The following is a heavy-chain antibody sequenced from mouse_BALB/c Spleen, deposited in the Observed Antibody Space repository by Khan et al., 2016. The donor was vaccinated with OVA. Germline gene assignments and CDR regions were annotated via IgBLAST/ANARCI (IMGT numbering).Heavy chain of an antibody. CDR2: IWGGGST. CDR1: EFSLSRYS. V-gene: IGHV2-6-4*01. J-gene: IGHJ1*01. Sequence: QVQLKESGPGLVAPSQSLSITCTVSEFSLSRYSVHWVRQPPGKGLEWLGIIWGGGSTDYNSALKSRLSISKDNSKSQVFLKMNSLQTDDTAMYSCARDRDGGSYWFFDVWAQGPRSPSPQ. CDR3: ARDRDGGSYWFFDV. D-gene: IGHD2-14*01.